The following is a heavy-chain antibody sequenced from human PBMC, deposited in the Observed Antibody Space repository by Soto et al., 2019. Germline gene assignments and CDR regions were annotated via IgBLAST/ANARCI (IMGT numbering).Heavy chain of an antibody. J-gene: IGHJ6*02. V-gene: IGHV1-69*01. CDR2: IVPMLGTP. CDR3: ARNGTYRSSLGQYSGMDV. Sequence: QVQLVQSGAEVKEPGSSVRVSCKASGGTFDNFIMNWVRQTPGQGLEWMGGIVPMLGTPTYAEKFKGRVTISATGSTSKLAMEVTSLRSDDTAIYYCARNGTYRSSLGQYSGMDVWGRGTKVTVSS. CDR1: GGTFDNFI. D-gene: IGHD3-16*02.